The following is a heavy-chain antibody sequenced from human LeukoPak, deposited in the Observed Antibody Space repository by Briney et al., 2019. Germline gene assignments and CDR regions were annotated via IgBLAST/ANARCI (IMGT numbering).Heavy chain of an antibody. CDR2: IKSKSDGGTT. D-gene: IGHD2-21*01. CDR1: GSTFTNAW. V-gene: IGHV3-15*01. CDR3: AHGIWHYDAFDV. J-gene: IGHJ3*01. Sequence: GGSLRLSCAASGSTFTNAWMNWVRQAPGKGLEWVGRIKSKSDGGTTDYAAPVKGRFTIPRDDPKITLYLQMNSLKTEDTAVYYCAHGIWHYDAFDVWGQGTMVTVSS.